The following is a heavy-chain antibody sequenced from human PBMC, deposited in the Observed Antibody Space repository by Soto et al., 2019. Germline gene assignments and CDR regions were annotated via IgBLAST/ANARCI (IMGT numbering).Heavy chain of an antibody. CDR1: GGTFSSYA. V-gene: IGHV1-69*06. Sequence: VASVKVSCKASGGTFSSYAISWVRQAPGQGLEWMGGIIPIFGTANYAQKFQGRVTVTADKSTSTAYMELSSLRSEDTAVYYCARDGYNTFDYWGQGTQVTVSS. CDR3: ARDGYNTFDY. J-gene: IGHJ4*02. D-gene: IGHD5-12*01. CDR2: IIPIFGTA.